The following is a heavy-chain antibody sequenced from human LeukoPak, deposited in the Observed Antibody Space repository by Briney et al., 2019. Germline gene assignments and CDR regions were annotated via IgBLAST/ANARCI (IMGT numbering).Heavy chain of an antibody. CDR3: ARQTHDYGDYYFDY. CDR1: GCAISSYD. D-gene: IGHD4-17*01. CDR2: IYYSGST. V-gene: IGHV4-59*08. J-gene: IGHJ4*02. Sequence: AETLSLTCTVSGCAISSYDGSWIRQPPGKGLEWIGYIYYSGSTNYNPSLTSRVTISLDTSKNQFSLKLSSVPAADTAVYYCARQTHDYGDYYFDYWGQGTLVRVSS.